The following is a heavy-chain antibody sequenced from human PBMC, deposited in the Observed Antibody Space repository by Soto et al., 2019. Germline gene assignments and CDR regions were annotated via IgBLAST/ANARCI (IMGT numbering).Heavy chain of an antibody. V-gene: IGHV3-23*01. CDR1: GLTFSSYS. J-gene: IGHJ4*02. CDR2: ISGSGGST. CDR3: AKGGYNYGFLFDC. Sequence: GGSLRLSCAASGLTFSSYSMRWVRQAPGKGLEWVSAISGSGGSTYYADSVKGRFTISRDNSKHTLYLQMNSLRAEDTAVYYCAKGGYNYGFLFDCWGQGTLVTVSS. D-gene: IGHD5-18*01.